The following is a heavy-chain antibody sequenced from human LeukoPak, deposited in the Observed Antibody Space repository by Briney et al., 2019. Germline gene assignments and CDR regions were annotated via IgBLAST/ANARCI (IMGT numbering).Heavy chain of an antibody. CDR1: GFTLSNHW. CDR3: VRDGASTTPYDY. CDR2: INPDGTRT. J-gene: IGHJ4*02. V-gene: IGHV3-74*01. D-gene: IGHD2-15*01. Sequence: GGSLRLSCAASGFTLSNHWMHWIRQAPGKGLVWVSNINPDGTRTSHADSVKGRFTISRDNAKNTLYLHMDSLRAEDTAIYYCVRDGASTTPYDYWGQGTPVTVSS.